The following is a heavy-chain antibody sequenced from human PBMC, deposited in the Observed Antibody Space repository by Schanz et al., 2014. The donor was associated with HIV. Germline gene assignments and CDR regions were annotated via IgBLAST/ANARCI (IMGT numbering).Heavy chain of an antibody. V-gene: IGHV3-30-3*01. CDR3: ARSNYVGLYYFDY. Sequence: QVQLVESGGGVVQPGRSLRLSCAVSGFTFSNYAMHWVRQAPGKGLEWVTVISNDGSNKYYADSVKGRFTISRDNSKNTLYLQMNSLRAEDTAVYYCARSNYVGLYYFDYWGQGTLVTVSS. J-gene: IGHJ4*02. CDR2: ISNDGSNK. D-gene: IGHD4-4*01. CDR1: GFTFSNYA.